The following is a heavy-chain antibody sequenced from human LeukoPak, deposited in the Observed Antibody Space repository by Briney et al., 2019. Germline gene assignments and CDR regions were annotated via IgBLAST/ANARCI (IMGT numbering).Heavy chain of an antibody. D-gene: IGHD2-8*01. Sequence: GGSLRLSSAASGFTFSSYWMHWVRQAPGTGLEWVSAISGSGGSTYYADSVKGRFTISRDNSKNTLYLQMYSLRAEDTAIYYCAKSNGLYYFDYWGQGTLVTVSS. CDR3: AKSNGLYYFDY. V-gene: IGHV3-23*01. J-gene: IGHJ4*02. CDR1: GFTFSSYW. CDR2: ISGSGGST.